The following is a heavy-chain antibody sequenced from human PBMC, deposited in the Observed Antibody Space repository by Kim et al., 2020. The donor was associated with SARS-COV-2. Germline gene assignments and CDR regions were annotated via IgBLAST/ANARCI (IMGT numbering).Heavy chain of an antibody. CDR3: ASGDSYSSSWYLSNY. J-gene: IGHJ4*02. D-gene: IGHD6-13*01. Sequence: SVKVSCKASGGTFSSYAISWVRQAPGQGLEWMGGIIPIFGTANYAQKFQGRVTITADESTSTAYMELSSLRSEDTAVYYRASGDSYSSSWYLSNYWGQGTLVTVSS. CDR2: IIPIFGTA. CDR1: GGTFSSYA. V-gene: IGHV1-69*13.